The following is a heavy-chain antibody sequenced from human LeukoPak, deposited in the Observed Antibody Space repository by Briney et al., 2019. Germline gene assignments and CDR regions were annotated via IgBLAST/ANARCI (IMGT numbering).Heavy chain of an antibody. CDR3: ARRSSYGAKMFGRKFDY. CDR1: GDPVSRGSYY. V-gene: IGHV4-61*01. D-gene: IGHD3-10*02. Sequence: SETLSLTCTVSGDPVSRGSYYWSWIRQPPGKELEWIGYVYHTGSTNYNPSLKSRVTISVDTSKNQFSLKLSSVTAADTAVYYCARRSSYGAKMFGRKFDYWGQGTLVTVSS. CDR2: VYHTGST. J-gene: IGHJ4*02.